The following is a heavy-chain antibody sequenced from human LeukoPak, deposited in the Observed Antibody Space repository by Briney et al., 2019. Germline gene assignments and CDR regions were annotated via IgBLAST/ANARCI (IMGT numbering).Heavy chain of an antibody. Sequence: PGGSLRLSCAASGFTFSNAWMSWVRQAPGRGLEWVGRIKSKTDGGTTDYAAPVKGRFTISRDDSKNTLYLQMNSLKTEDTAVYYCTTDLWFGEFDAFDIWGQGTMVTVSS. CDR1: GFTFSNAW. J-gene: IGHJ3*02. V-gene: IGHV3-15*01. CDR3: TTDLWFGEFDAFDI. CDR2: IKSKTDGGTT. D-gene: IGHD3-10*01.